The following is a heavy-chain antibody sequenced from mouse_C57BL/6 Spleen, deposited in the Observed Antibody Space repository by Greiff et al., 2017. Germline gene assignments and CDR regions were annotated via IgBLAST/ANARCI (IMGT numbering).Heavy chain of an antibody. CDR1: GYTFPDYE. CDR2: IDPETGGT. CDR3: TRPCGSYYAWFAY. D-gene: IGHD1-1*02. J-gene: IGHJ3*01. V-gene: IGHV1-15*01. Sequence: QVQLQQPGAELVRPGASVTLSCKASGYTFPDYEMHWVKQKPVHGLEWIGAIDPETGGTAYNQKFKGKAILTADKSSSSAYMELRSLTSEDSAVYYCTRPCGSYYAWFAYWGQGTLVTVSA.